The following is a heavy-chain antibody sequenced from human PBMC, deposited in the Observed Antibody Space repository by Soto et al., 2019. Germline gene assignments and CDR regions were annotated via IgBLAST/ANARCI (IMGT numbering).Heavy chain of an antibody. CDR3: ARDPVGGNWFDP. J-gene: IGHJ5*02. D-gene: IGHD1-26*01. Sequence: GASVKVSCKASGYTFTSYDINWVRQATGQGLEWMGWMNPNSGNTGYAQKFQGRVTMTRNTSISTAYMELRSLRSDDTAVYYCARDPVGGNWFDPWGQGTLVTVSS. CDR1: GYTFTSYD. V-gene: IGHV1-8*01. CDR2: MNPNSGNT.